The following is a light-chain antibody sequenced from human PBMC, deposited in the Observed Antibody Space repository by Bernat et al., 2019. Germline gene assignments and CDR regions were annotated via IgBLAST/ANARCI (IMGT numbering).Light chain of an antibody. CDR2: EVS. CDR1: SSDVGGYND. J-gene: IGLJ1*01. Sequence: QSALTQPPSASGSPGQSVTISCTGTSSDVGGYNDVPWYQQYPGKAPKLMIYEVSKRPSGVPDRFSGSKSGNTASLTVSGLQAEDEADYYCSSYAGSNNYVFGTGTKVTVL. V-gene: IGLV2-8*01. CDR3: SSYAGSNNYV.